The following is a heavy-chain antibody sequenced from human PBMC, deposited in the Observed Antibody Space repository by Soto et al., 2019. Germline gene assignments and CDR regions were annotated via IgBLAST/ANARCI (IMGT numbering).Heavy chain of an antibody. CDR2: IYSGGST. J-gene: IGHJ4*02. D-gene: IGHD6-13*01. V-gene: IGHV3-66*01. Sequence: GGSLRLSCAASGFTVSSNYMSWVRQAPGKGLEWVSVIYSGGSTYYAGSVKGRFTISRDNSKNTLYLQMNSLRAEDTAVYYCARDQYSSSWYYFDYWGQGTLVTVSS. CDR3: ARDQYSSSWYYFDY. CDR1: GFTVSSNY.